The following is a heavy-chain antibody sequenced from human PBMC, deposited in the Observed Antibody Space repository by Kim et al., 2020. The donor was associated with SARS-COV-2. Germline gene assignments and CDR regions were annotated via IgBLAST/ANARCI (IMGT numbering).Heavy chain of an antibody. CDR1: GYTFIGHY. V-gene: IGHV1-2*06. J-gene: IGHJ4*03. Sequence: ASVKVSCKASGYTFIGHYIYWVRQAPGQGLEWMGRINPDNGGTNYAQKCQGRITITKDTSITTAYMEVTSLTSDDTAVYYCARGRVAGCNRWCYTWGQGT. CDR2: INPDNGGT. CDR3: ARGRVAGCNRWCYT. D-gene: IGHD2-21*01.